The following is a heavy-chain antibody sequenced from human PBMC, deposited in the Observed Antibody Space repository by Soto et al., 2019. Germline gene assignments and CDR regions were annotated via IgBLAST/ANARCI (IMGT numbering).Heavy chain of an antibody. D-gene: IGHD3-16*01. CDR3: ARRAIWGSYPYYFDY. CDR1: GGSISSYY. Sequence: SETLSLTCTVSGGSISSYYWSWIRQPPGKGLEWIGYIYYSGSTNYNPSLKSRVTISVDTSKNQFSLKLSSVTAADTAVYYCARRAIWGSYPYYFDYWGQGTLVTVSS. CDR2: IYYSGST. J-gene: IGHJ4*02. V-gene: IGHV4-59*08.